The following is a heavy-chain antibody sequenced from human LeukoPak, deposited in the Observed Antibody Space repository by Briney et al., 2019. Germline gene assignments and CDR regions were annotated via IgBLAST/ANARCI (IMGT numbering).Heavy chain of an antibody. J-gene: IGHJ4*02. CDR1: GDSVSSNSAA. V-gene: IGHV6-1*01. CDR3: ARAVGYSSGWYSR. CDR2: TYYRSKWYN. D-gene: IGHD6-19*01. Sequence: SQTLSLTCALSGDSVSSNSAAWHWIRQSPSRGLEWLGRTYYRSKWYNDYAVSVKSRITINPDTSKNQFSLQLNSVTPEDTAVYYCARAVGYSSGWYSRWGQGTLVTVSS.